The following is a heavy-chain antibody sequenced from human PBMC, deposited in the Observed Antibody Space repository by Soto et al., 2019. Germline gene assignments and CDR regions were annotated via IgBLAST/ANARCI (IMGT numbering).Heavy chain of an antibody. D-gene: IGHD5-18*01. J-gene: IGHJ4*02. CDR3: TTAAMGFASFDY. Sequence: PGGSLRLSCAASGFTFSNAWMSWVRQAPGKGLELVGRIKSKTDGGTTDYAAPVKGRFTISRDDSKNTLYLQMNSLKTEDTAVYYCTTAAMGFASFDYWGQGTLVTVSS. CDR2: IKSKTDGGTT. V-gene: IGHV3-15*01. CDR1: GFTFSNAW.